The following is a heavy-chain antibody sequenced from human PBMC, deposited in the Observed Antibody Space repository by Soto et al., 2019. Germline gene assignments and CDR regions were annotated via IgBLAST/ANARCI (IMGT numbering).Heavy chain of an antibody. CDR2: IYSGGST. CDR3: ASPTAPRENWYFDL. V-gene: IGHV3-66*02. Sequence: GGSLRLSCAASGFTVSSNYMSWVRQAPGKGLEWVSVIYSGGSTYYADSVKGRFTISRDNSKNTLYLQMNSLRAEDTAVYYCASPTAPRENWYFDLWGRGTLVTVSS. J-gene: IGHJ2*01. CDR1: GFTVSSNY.